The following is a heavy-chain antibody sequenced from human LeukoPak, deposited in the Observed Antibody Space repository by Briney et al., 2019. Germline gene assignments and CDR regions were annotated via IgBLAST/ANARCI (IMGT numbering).Heavy chain of an antibody. D-gene: IGHD5-12*01. CDR1: GGSINAYY. Sequence: NPSETLSLTCTVSGGSINAYYWSWIRQPPGKGLEWIGYIYYSGSTNYNPSLRSRVTISADRSKNQFSLKLSSVTAADTAVYFCTRHGIGVRGSLHIVTSEDAFDIWGQGTVVTVSS. CDR3: TRHGIGVRGSLHIVTSEDAFDI. V-gene: IGHV4-59*08. CDR2: IYYSGST. J-gene: IGHJ3*02.